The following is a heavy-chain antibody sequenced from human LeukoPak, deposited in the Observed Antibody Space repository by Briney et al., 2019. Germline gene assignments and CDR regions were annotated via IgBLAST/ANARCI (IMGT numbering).Heavy chain of an antibody. Sequence: GGSLRLSCAASGFTFSDYYMSWIRQAPGKGLEWVSYISSSGSTIYYADSVKGRFTISRDNAKNSLYLQMNSLRAEDTAVYYRARVREVTAITTYYYYYMDVWGKGTTVTVSS. D-gene: IGHD2-21*02. J-gene: IGHJ6*03. CDR1: GFTFSDYY. CDR2: ISSSGSTI. V-gene: IGHV3-11*01. CDR3: ARVREVTAITTYYYYYMDV.